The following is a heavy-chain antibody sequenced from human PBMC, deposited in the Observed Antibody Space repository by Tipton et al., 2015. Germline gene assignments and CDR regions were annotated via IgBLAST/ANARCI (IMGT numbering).Heavy chain of an antibody. D-gene: IGHD2-21*02. CDR1: GGSVSTSNYY. J-gene: IGHJ4*02. CDR2: ISYSGST. Sequence: TLSLTCTVSGGSVSTSNYYWGWIRQSPGKGLEWIGYISYSGSTHYNPSLESRVTISIDRFKNQFSLKLSSVTAADTAVYYCASPSLPHDRGDYYFQSWGQGSLVTVSS. V-gene: IGHV4-61*05. CDR3: ASPSLPHDRGDYYFQS.